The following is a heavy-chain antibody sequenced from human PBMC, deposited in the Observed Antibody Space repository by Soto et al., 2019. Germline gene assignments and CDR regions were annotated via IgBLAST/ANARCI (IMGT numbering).Heavy chain of an antibody. CDR1: SGSISSSDYY. CDR3: ARGRSGHCSSTSCYDRGWFDP. CDR2: IYYSGST. V-gene: IGHV4-30-4*01. D-gene: IGHD2-2*01. Sequence: SETLSLTCSVSSGSISSSDYYWSWIRQPPGKGLEWVGYIYYSGSTYYNPSLKSRVTISVDTSKNQFSMKMSSVTAADTAVYYCARGRSGHCSSTSCYDRGWFDPWGQGTLVTVSS. J-gene: IGHJ5*02.